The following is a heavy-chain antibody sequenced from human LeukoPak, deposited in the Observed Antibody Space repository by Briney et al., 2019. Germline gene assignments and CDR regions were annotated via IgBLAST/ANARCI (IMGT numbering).Heavy chain of an antibody. Sequence: RTSETLSLTCTVSGGSISSSSYYWGWIRQPPGKGLEWIGSIYYSGSTYYNPSLKSRVTISVDTSKNQFSLKPSSVTAADTAVYYCARLRGGLGGYWGQGTLVTVSS. CDR1: GGSISSSSYY. D-gene: IGHD3/OR15-3a*01. J-gene: IGHJ4*02. CDR3: ARLRGGLGGY. CDR2: IYYSGST. V-gene: IGHV4-39*01.